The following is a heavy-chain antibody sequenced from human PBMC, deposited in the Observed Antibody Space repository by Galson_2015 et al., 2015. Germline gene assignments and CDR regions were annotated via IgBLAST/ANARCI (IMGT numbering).Heavy chain of an antibody. Sequence: ETLSLTCAVYGGSFSGYYWTWIRQPPGKGLEWIGEINHSGSTNYNPSLKSRVTISVDTSKNQFSLKLSSVTAADTAMYYCARGGSLRGVIIFFYWGQGTLVTVSS. J-gene: IGHJ4*02. CDR3: ARGGSLRGVIIFFY. CDR2: INHSGST. CDR1: GGSFSGYY. D-gene: IGHD3-10*01. V-gene: IGHV4-34*01.